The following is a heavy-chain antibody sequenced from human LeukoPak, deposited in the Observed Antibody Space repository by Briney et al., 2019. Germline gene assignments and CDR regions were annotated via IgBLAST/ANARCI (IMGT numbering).Heavy chain of an antibody. CDR3: ARAGYSYGYCFDY. J-gene: IGHJ4*02. Sequence: PSETLSLTCTVSGGSISYYYWSWIRQPPGKGLEWIGYIYYSGSTNYNPSLKSRVTISVDTSKNQFSLKLSSVTAADTAVYYCARAGYSYGYCFDYWGQGTLVTVSS. CDR1: GGSISYYY. CDR2: IYYSGST. V-gene: IGHV4-59*01. D-gene: IGHD5-18*01.